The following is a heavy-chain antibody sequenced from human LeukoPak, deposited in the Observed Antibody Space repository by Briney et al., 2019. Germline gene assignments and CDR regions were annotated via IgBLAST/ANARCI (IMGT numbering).Heavy chain of an antibody. J-gene: IGHJ6*03. CDR2: SYSSGSN. CDR1: GGSISSCSYS. D-gene: IGHD2-2*01. Sequence: PSETLSLTCTASGGSISSCSYSWSWLRQPAGKGLEWTRSSYSSGSNNYDPSLNRRVTISVNTSNTQFLLKLSPRADEATAVYFCAKPAALQYCSSTSCYPYDYYMDVWGKGTTVTVSS. V-gene: IGHV4-61*02. CDR3: AKPAALQYCSSTSCYPYDYYMDV.